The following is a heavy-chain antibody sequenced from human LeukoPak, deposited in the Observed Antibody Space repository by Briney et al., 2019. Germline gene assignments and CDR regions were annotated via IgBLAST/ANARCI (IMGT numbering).Heavy chain of an antibody. CDR1: GLTFSSYA. D-gene: IGHD2-2*02. J-gene: IGHJ4*02. V-gene: IGHV3-23*01. CDR3: AKGPAAIGGIDY. CDR2: LSGRGCST. Sequence: GGSLRLSCAASGLTFSSYAMSWVRQAPGKGLEWVSALSGRGCSTYYAGSVKGLFTISRDNSKNTLYLQMNSLRAEDTAVYYSAKGPAAIGGIDYWGQGTRVTVSS.